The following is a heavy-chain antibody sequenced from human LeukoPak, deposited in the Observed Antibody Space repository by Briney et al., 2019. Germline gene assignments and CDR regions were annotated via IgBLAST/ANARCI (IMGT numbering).Heavy chain of an antibody. J-gene: IGHJ4*02. CDR2: INHSGST. V-gene: IGHV4-30-2*01. Sequence: SQTLSLTCAVSGGSISSGGYSWSWIRQPPGKGLEWIGEINHSGSTNYNPSLKSRVTISVDTSKNQFSLKLSSVTAADTAVYYCARGRTRAWRYYFDYWGQGTLVTVSS. CDR1: GGSISSGGYS. CDR3: ARGRTRAWRYYFDY. D-gene: IGHD1-14*01.